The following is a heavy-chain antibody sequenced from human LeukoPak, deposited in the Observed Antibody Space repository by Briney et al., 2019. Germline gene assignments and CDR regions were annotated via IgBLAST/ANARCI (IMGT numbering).Heavy chain of an antibody. CDR2: ISGIGGST. D-gene: IGHD3-3*01. Sequence: GGSVRLLCRPWRLLLKRYDEMGAPEARGGGLECVSVISGIGGSTYCADCVKAGFPISRDNSTNTLYMQKHSLRAEDTALYYCAKGRAIFGVADYYSMDVWGTETTLTVSS. CDR1: RLLLKRY. V-gene: IGHV3-23*01. J-gene: IGHJ6*03. CDR3: AKGRAIFGVADYYSMDV.